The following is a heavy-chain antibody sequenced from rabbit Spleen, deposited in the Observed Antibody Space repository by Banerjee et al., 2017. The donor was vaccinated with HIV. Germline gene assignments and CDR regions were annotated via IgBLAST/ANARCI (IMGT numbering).Heavy chain of an antibody. J-gene: IGHJ6*01. CDR3: ARDGAGGSYFAL. CDR1: GFTINSNY. V-gene: IGHV1S47*01. D-gene: IGHD8-1*01. CDR2: IDPVFGIT. Sequence: QEQLVESGGGLVQPEGSLTLTCTASGFTINSNYYMCWVRQAPGKGLEWIGYIDPVFGITYYANWVNGRFSISRENAQNTVFLQMTSLTAADTATYFCARDGAGGSYFALWGQGTLVTVS.